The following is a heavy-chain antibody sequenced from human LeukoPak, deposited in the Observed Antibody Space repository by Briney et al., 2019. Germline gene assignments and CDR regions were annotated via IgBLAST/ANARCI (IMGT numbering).Heavy chain of an antibody. CDR3: ARDWGSYGYSYFQH. D-gene: IGHD5-18*01. CDR1: GGTFSSYA. CDR2: TIPIFGTA. J-gene: IGHJ1*01. Sequence: ASVKVSCKASGGTFSSYAISWVRQAPGQGLEWMGGTIPIFGTANYAQKFQGRVTITADESTSTAYMELSSLRSEDTAVYYCARDWGSYGYSYFQHWGQGTLVTVSS. V-gene: IGHV1-69*13.